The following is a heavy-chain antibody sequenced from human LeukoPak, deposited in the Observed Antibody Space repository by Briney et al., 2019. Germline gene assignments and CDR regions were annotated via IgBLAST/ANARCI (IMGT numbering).Heavy chain of an antibody. CDR3: ARERRETGDPWFDY. V-gene: IGHV1-69*05. D-gene: IGHD7-27*01. J-gene: IGHJ4*02. CDR1: GGTFSNYA. Sequence: SVKVSCEASGGTFSNYAISWVRQAPGQGLEWMGRIIPIFGTANYAQKSQGRVTITTDESTSTAYMELSSLRSEDTAVYYCARERRETGDPWFDYWGQGTLDTVSS. CDR2: IIPIFGTA.